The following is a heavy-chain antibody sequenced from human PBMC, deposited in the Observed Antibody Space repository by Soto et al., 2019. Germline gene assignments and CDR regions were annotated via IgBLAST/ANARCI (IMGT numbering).Heavy chain of an antibody. CDR1: GYTFTSYA. J-gene: IGHJ6*02. Sequence: QVQLVQSGAEVKKPGASVKVSCKASGYTFTSYAMHWVRQAPGQRLEWMGWINAGNGNTKYSQKFQGRVTITRDTSATTAYIALSSLRSADTALYSSARATAPSDVWGHGTTVTVSS. CDR3: ARATAPSDV. V-gene: IGHV1-3*01. CDR2: INAGNGNT. D-gene: IGHD4-17*01.